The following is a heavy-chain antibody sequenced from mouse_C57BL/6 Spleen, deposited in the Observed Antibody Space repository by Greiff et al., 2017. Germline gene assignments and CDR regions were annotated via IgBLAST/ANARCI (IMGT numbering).Heavy chain of an antibody. CDR2: ISDGGSYT. CDR3: ARLGRAY. Sequence: EVHLVESGGGLVKPGGSLTLSCAASGFTFSSYAMSWVRQTPEKRLEWVATISDGGSYTYYPDNVKGRFTISRDNAKNNLYLQMSHLKSEDTAMYYCARLGRAYWGQGTLVTVSA. D-gene: IGHD4-1*01. J-gene: IGHJ3*01. CDR1: GFTFSSYA. V-gene: IGHV5-4*01.